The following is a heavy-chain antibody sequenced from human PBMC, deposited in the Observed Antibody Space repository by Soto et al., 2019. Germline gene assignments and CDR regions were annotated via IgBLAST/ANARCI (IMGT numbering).Heavy chain of an antibody. CDR2: IKQDGSEK. CDR3: ARDFPPDYYDSSGYWDV. J-gene: IGHJ6*02. Sequence: GGSLRLSCAASGFTFSSYWMSWVRQAPGKGLEWVANIKQDGSEKYYVDSVKGRFTISRDNAKNSLYLQMNSLRAEDTAVYYCARDFPPDYYDSSGYWDVWGQGTTVTVS. CDR1: GFTFSSYW. D-gene: IGHD3-22*01. V-gene: IGHV3-7*05.